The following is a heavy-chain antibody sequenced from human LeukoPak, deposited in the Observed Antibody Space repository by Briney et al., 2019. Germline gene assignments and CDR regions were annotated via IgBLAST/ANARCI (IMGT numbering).Heavy chain of an antibody. Sequence: ASVKVSCKVSGYTLTELSMHWVRQAPGKGLEWMGGFDPEDGETIYAQKFQGRVTMTEDTSTDTAYMELSSLRSEDTAVYYCGRGGYYGAGSYYNYYYYYMDVWGKGTTVTVSS. J-gene: IGHJ6*03. D-gene: IGHD3-10*01. CDR3: GRGGYYGAGSYYNYYYYYMDV. CDR1: GYTLTELS. V-gene: IGHV1-24*01. CDR2: FDPEDGET.